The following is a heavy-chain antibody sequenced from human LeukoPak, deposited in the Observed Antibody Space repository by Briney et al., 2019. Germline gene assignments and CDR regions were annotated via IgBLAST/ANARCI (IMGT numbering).Heavy chain of an antibody. CDR2: MNPNSGNT. V-gene: IGHV1-8*03. J-gene: IGHJ4*02. CDR3: ARGRELRFLEWLFPFDY. D-gene: IGHD3-3*01. CDR1: GYTFTSYD. Sequence: ASVKVSCKASGYTFTSYDINWVRQATGQGLEWMGWMNPNSGNTGYAQKFQGRVTITRNTSISTAYMELSSLRSEDTAVYYCARGRELRFLEWLFPFDYWGQGTLVTVSS.